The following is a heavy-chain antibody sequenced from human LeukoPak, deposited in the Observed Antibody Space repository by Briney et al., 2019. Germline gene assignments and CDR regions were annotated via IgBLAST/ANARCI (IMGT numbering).Heavy chain of an antibody. V-gene: IGHV1-18*01. CDR2: ISPYNGNS. J-gene: IGHJ5*02. D-gene: IGHD3-22*01. CDR1: GYSFTSYG. CDR3: ARGPAVVNWFDP. Sequence: ASVKVSCKASGYSFTSYGISWVRQPPGPGIEWMGWISPYNGNSKYTDKVQGRVTMTTDTSTSTAYMELRSLRSDDTAVYYCARGPAVVNWFDPWGQGSLVTVSS.